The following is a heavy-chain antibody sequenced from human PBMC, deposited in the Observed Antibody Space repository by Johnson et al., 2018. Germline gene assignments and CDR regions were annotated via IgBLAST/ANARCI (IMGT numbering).Heavy chain of an antibody. J-gene: IGHJ1*01. Sequence: VQLQESGGGLVQPGGSLKLSCAASGFTFSGSAMHWVRQASGKGLEWVGRIRSKANSYATANAASVKGRFTISRDDSKNTAYLQMNSLKTEDTAVYYCTSSQAVQHWGQGTLVTVSS. V-gene: IGHV3-73*02. CDR1: GFTFSGSA. CDR2: IRSKANSYAT. CDR3: TSSQAVQH.